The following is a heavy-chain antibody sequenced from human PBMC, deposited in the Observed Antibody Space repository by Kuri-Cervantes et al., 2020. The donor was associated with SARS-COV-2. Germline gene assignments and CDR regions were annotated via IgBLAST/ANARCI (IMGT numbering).Heavy chain of an antibody. J-gene: IGHJ4*02. V-gene: IGHV3-11*04. Sequence: GGSLRLSCVASGFAFSDSAIHWVRQAPGKGLEWVSYISSSGSTIYYADSVKGRFTISRDNAKNSLYLQMNSLRAEDTAVYYCARETTRGGYDYWGQGTLVTVSS. CDR3: ARETTRGGYDY. CDR2: ISSSGSTI. CDR1: GFAFSDSA. D-gene: IGHD5-12*01.